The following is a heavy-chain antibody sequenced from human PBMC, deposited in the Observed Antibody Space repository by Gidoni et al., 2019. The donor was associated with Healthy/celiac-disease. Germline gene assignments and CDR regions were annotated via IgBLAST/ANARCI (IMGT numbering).Heavy chain of an antibody. CDR1: GGTFSSYA. J-gene: IGHJ2*01. CDR3: AKTYYYDSSGYYYWYFDL. V-gene: IGHV1-69*06. Sequence: QVQLVQSGAEGKKPGSSVKVSCKASGGTFSSYAISWVRQAPGQGLEWMGGIIPIFGTANYAQKFQGRVTITADKSTSTAYMELSSLRSEDTAVYYCAKTYYYDSSGYYYWYFDLWGRGTLVTVSS. D-gene: IGHD3-22*01. CDR2: IIPIFGTA.